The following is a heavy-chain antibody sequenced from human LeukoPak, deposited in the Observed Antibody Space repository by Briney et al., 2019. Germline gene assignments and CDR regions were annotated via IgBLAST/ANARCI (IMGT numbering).Heavy chain of an antibody. CDR3: ARGAFGGLRGLKAHDAFDI. V-gene: IGHV1-2*02. J-gene: IGHJ3*02. Sequence: ASVKVSCKASGYTFTGYYMHWVRQAPGQGLEWMGWINPNSGGTNYAQKFQGRVTMTRDTSISTAYMELSRLRSDDTAVYYCARGAFGGLRGLKAHDAFDIWGQGTMVTVSS. D-gene: IGHD3-16*01. CDR2: INPNSGGT. CDR1: GYTFTGYY.